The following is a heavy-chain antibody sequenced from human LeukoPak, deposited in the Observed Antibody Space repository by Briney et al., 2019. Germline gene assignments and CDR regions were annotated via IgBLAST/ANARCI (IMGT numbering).Heavy chain of an antibody. CDR3: AKSHCDFWSGYSYYYYGMDV. CDR1: GFTFSRYA. CDR2: IIGSGGST. Sequence: GRSLRLACPAYGFTFSRYAMSWVRQAAGKGLEWVSGIIGSGGSTYYEDSVKGRFSISRDNSKTTLYLQMNSMRAEDTAVYYCAKSHCDFWSGYSYYYYGMDVWGQGTTVTVSS. D-gene: IGHD3-3*01. V-gene: IGHV3-23*01. J-gene: IGHJ6*02.